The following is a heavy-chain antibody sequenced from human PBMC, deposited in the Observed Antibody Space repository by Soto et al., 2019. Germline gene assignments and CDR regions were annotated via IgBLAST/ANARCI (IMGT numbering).Heavy chain of an antibody. J-gene: IGHJ4*02. Sequence: VQLVESGGGVVQPGRSLRLSCAASGFTFSDYAMHWVRQAPGKGLEWVAVVSHDGRNTHYADSVKGLFTISRDSSKNRVSLEMTSLRAADTAVYYCAKGGRQWLVTSDFNYWGQGDLVTVSS. CDR2: VSHDGRNT. V-gene: IGHV3-30*18. CDR1: GFTFSDYA. CDR3: AKGGRQWLVTSDFNY. D-gene: IGHD6-19*01.